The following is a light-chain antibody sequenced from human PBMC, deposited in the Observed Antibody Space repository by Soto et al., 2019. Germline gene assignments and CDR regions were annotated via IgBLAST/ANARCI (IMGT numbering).Light chain of an antibody. J-gene: IGKJ2*01. CDR1: QSISSW. CDR2: GAS. Sequence: DIQMTQSPSSLSASVGDRVTITCRASQSISSWLAWYQQKPGKAPKLLIYGASSLQRGVPSRFSGSGSGPDFTLTISSLQPEDFATYYGQQEATFGQGTKVDIK. V-gene: IGKV1-5*01. CDR3: QQEAT.